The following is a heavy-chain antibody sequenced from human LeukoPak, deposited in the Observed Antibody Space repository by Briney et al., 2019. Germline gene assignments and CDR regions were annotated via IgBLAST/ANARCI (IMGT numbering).Heavy chain of an antibody. CDR3: ARHLTNFDY. V-gene: IGHV4-34*01. CDR2: INHSGST. J-gene: IGHJ4*02. CDR1: GGSFSGHY. Sequence: SETLSLTCAVYGGSFSGHYWSWIRQPPGKGLEWIGEINHSGSTNYNPSLKSRVTISVDTSKNQFSLKLSSVTAADTAVYYCARHLTNFDYWGQGTLVTVSS.